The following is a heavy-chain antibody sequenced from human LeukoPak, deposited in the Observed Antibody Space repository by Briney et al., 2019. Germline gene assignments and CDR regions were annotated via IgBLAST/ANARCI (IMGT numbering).Heavy chain of an antibody. J-gene: IGHJ4*02. CDR1: GYTFTGDC. CDR3: ARDFPVDTAMDSFDY. Sequence: GASVKVSCKASGYTFTGDCMHWVRQAPGQGLEWMGWINPNSGGTNYAQKFQGRVTMTRDTSISTAYMELSRLRSDDTAVYYCARDFPVDTAMDSFDYWGQGTLVTVSS. CDR2: INPNSGGT. D-gene: IGHD5-18*01. V-gene: IGHV1-2*02.